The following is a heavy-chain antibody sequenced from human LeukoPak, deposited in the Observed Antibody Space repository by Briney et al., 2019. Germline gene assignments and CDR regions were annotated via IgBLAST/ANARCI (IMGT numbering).Heavy chain of an antibody. CDR3: ASYLYWWSDLGF. CDR2: IKTDGSEK. D-gene: IGHD2-8*02. J-gene: IGHJ4*02. Sequence: GGSLRLSCAPSVYTFSVYGRSWGRQAPGKGLGWLANIKTDGSEKYYVDSVKGRFTISRDNANNSLYLQMNSLRVEDTAVYFCASYLYWWSDLGFWGQGTLVTVSS. CDR1: VYTFSVYG. V-gene: IGHV3-7*01.